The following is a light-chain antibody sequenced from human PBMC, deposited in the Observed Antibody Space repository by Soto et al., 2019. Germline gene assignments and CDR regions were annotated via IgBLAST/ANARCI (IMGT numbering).Light chain of an antibody. CDR3: SSYTGGNPSYV. J-gene: IGLJ1*01. V-gene: IGLV2-8*01. Sequence: QSVLTQPPSASGSPGQSVTISCTGTSSDVGGYDYVSWYQQHPGKAPKLMIDEVTIRPSGVSDRFSGSKSGNTASLTVSGLQAEDEADYYCSSYTGGNPSYVFGTGTKVTVL. CDR1: SSDVGGYDY. CDR2: EVT.